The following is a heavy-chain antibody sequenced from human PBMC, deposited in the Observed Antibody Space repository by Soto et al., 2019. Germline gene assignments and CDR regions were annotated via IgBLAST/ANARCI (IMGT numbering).Heavy chain of an antibody. CDR2: ITTSSNST. D-gene: IGHD6-19*01. CDR3: AKGGWLDD. Sequence: GGSLRLSCAASGFTFSSYSMNWVRQAPGKGLEWVSYITTSSNSTDYADSVKGRFTISRDNSKNTLNLQMNSLRAEDTAVYYCAKGGWLDDWGQGTLVTVSS. V-gene: IGHV3-48*01. J-gene: IGHJ4*02. CDR1: GFTFSSYS.